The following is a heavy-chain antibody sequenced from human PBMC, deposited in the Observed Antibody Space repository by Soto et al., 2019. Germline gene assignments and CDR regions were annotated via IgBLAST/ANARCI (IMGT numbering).Heavy chain of an antibody. CDR3: TRPGGDICSGGSCYYVWFDP. J-gene: IGHJ5*02. CDR2: IRSKANSYAT. CDR1: GFTFSGSA. D-gene: IGHD2-15*01. V-gene: IGHV3-73*01. Sequence: PGGSLRLSCAASGFTFSGSAMHWVRQASGKGLEWVGRIRSKANSYATAYAASVKGRFTISRDDSKNTAYLQMNSLKTEDTAVYYCTRPGGDICSGGSCYYVWFDPWGQGTLVTVSS.